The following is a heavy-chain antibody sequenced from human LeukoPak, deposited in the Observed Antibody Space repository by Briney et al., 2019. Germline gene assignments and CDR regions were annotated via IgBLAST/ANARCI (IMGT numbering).Heavy chain of an antibody. V-gene: IGHV3-7*01. J-gene: IGHJ4*02. CDR2: IKQDGSEK. D-gene: IGHD2-21*02. CDR3: ARENIVVVTATPYYFDY. Sequence: PGGSLRLSCAASGFTFSSYWMSWVRQAPGKGLEWVANIKQDGSEKYYVDSVKGRFTISRDNAKNSLYLQMNSLRAEDTAVYYCARENIVVVTATPYYFDYWGQGTLVTVSS. CDR1: GFTFSSYW.